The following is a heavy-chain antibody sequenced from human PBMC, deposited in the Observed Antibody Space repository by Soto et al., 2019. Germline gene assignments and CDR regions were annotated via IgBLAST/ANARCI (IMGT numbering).Heavy chain of an antibody. V-gene: IGHV1-3*01. CDR3: ARDLGIQLWSFDY. J-gene: IGHJ4*02. CDR2: INAGNGNT. D-gene: IGHD5-18*01. CDR1: GYTFTSYA. Sequence: RASVKVSCKASGYTFTSYAMHWVRQAPGQRLEWMGWINAGNGNTKYSQKFQGRVTITRDTSASTAYMELSSLRSEDTAVYYCARDLGIQLWSFDYWGQGNLVTVSS.